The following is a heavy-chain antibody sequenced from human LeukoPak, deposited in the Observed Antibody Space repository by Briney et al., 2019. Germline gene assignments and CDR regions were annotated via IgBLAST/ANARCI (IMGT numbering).Heavy chain of an antibody. Sequence: GGSLRLSCAASGFTFSNYAMTWVRLAPGKGLEWVSAITGNTANTYYADSVKGRFTISRDNSKNTLYLQMNSLRAEDTAVYYCAKEMGYCSGGSCYGFDYWGQGTLVTVSS. CDR2: ITGNTANT. V-gene: IGHV3-23*01. CDR1: GFTFSNYA. J-gene: IGHJ4*02. CDR3: AKEMGYCSGGSCYGFDY. D-gene: IGHD2-15*01.